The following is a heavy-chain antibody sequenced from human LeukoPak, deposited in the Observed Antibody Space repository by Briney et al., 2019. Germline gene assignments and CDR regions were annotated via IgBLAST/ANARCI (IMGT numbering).Heavy chain of an antibody. V-gene: IGHV3-23*01. J-gene: IGHJ4*02. Sequence: GGSLRPSCAASGFTFRSFAMSWVRQAPGKGLEWVSDISGSGGSTYSTDSVRGRFTISRDTSKNTLFLQMNSLRVEDTAVYYCAKGRSSTSSARADYFDYWGQGTLVTVSS. CDR1: GFTFRSFA. D-gene: IGHD2-2*01. CDR2: ISGSGGST. CDR3: AKGRSSTSSARADYFDY.